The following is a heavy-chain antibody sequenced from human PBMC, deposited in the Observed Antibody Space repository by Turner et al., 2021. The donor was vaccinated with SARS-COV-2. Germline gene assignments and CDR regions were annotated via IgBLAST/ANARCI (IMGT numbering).Heavy chain of an antibody. Sequence: EVQLVESGGGLVQRGGSLRLSCAASGFTFSIYWMSWVRQAPGKGLEWVGNIKQDGSEKYYVDSVKGRFTISRDNAKNSLYLQMNSLRAEDTAVYYCARVPSSSWYFDYWGQGTLVTVSS. D-gene: IGHD6-13*01. CDR3: ARVPSSSWYFDY. J-gene: IGHJ4*02. CDR2: IKQDGSEK. CDR1: GFTFSIYW. V-gene: IGHV3-7*01.